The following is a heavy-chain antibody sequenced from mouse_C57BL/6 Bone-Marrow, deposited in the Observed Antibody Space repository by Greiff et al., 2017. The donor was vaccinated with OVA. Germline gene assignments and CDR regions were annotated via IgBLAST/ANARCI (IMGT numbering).Heavy chain of an antibody. D-gene: IGHD1-1*01. CDR2: IDPSDSYT. J-gene: IGHJ3*01. Sequence: VQLQQPGAELVMPGASVKLSCKASGYTFTSYWMHWVKQRPGQGLEWIGEIDPSDSYTNYNQKFKGKSTLTVDKSSSTAYMQLSSLTSEDSAVYYCARHYGSAWFAYWGQGTLVTVSA. CDR3: ARHYGSAWFAY. CDR1: GYTFTSYW. V-gene: IGHV1-69*01.